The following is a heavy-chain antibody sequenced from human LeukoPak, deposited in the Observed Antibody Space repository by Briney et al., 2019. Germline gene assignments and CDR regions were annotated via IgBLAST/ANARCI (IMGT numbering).Heavy chain of an antibody. CDR2: IYTSGST. V-gene: IGHV4-4*07. Sequence: PSETLSLTCTVSGGSISSYYWSWTREPAGKGLEWVVRIYTSGSTNYNPSLKRRVTMSVDTSKNQFSLKLSSVTAADTAVYYCARAPHYYGSGSYARDAFDIWGQGTMVTVSS. CDR1: GGSISSYY. D-gene: IGHD3-10*01. CDR3: ARAPHYYGSGSYARDAFDI. J-gene: IGHJ3*02.